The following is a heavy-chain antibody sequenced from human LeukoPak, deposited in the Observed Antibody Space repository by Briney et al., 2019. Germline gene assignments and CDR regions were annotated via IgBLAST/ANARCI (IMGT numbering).Heavy chain of an antibody. D-gene: IGHD4-17*01. CDR1: GFAFSSFG. Sequence: QPGGSLRLSCAASGFAFSSFGMYWVRQAPGKGLEWVAVIWYDGTNKYYADSVKGRFTISRDNSKNTLYLQMNSLRAEDTAVYYCARATVTRWFDPWGQGTLVTVSS. J-gene: IGHJ5*02. CDR2: IWYDGTNK. CDR3: ARATVTRWFDP. V-gene: IGHV3-33*01.